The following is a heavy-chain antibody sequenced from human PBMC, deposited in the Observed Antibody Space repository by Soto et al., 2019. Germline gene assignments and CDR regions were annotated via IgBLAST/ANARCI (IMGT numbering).Heavy chain of an antibody. V-gene: IGHV3-21*01. Sequence: GWSLTLSCSASGFTFSSYSMNWVRQAPGKGLEWVSSISSSSSYIYYADSVKGRFTISRDNAKNSLYLQMNSLRAEDTAVYYCARDGRSSYDFWSGYYTSAGYYYYGMDVWGQGTTVTVSS. CDR3: ARDGRSSYDFWSGYYTSAGYYYYGMDV. CDR1: GFTFSSYS. J-gene: IGHJ6*02. D-gene: IGHD3-3*01. CDR2: ISSSSSYI.